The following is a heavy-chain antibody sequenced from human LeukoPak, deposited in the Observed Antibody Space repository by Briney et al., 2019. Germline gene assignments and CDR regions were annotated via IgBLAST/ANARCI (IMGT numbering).Heavy chain of an antibody. V-gene: IGHV3-74*01. CDR2: INSDGTYT. J-gene: IGHJ4*02. CDR3: ARGGSGYSDY. Sequence: GGSLRLSCAASGFTFSRNWMHWVRQAPGKGLVWVSRINSDGTYTSFADSVKGRFTISTDNAKNTLYVQMNSLRAEDTAVYFCARGGSGYSDYWGQGTLVTVSS. CDR1: GFTFSRNW. D-gene: IGHD3-22*01.